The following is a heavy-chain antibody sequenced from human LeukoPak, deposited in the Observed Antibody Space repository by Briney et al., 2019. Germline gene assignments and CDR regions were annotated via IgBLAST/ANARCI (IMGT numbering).Heavy chain of an antibody. CDR1: GYTFTKYY. CDR3: AREDQEMATRY. CDR2: ISAYNGNT. Sequence: EASVKVSCKASGYTFTKYYIHWVRQAPGQGLEWMGWISAYNGNTNYAQKLQGRVTMTTDTSTSTAYMELRSLRSDDTAVYYCAREDQEMATRYWGQGTLVTVSS. J-gene: IGHJ4*02. D-gene: IGHD5-24*01. V-gene: IGHV1-18*04.